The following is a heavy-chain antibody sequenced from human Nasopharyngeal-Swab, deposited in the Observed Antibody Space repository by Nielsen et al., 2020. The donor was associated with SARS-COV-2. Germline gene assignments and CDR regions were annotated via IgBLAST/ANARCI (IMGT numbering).Heavy chain of an antibody. V-gene: IGHV3-21*01. CDR3: ARETYYYDTSGYYLYYFDY. Sequence: GESLKISCAASGFTFSSYSMNWVRQAPGKGLKWVSSISSSSSYIHYADSVRGRFTISRDNAKNSLYLQMNSLRAEDTALYYCARETYYYDTSGYYLYYFDYWGQGTLVTVSS. CDR2: ISSSSSYI. J-gene: IGHJ4*02. D-gene: IGHD3-22*01. CDR1: GFTFSSYS.